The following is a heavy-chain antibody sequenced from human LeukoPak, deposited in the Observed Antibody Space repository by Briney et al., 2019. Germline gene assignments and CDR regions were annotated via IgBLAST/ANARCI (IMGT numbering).Heavy chain of an antibody. CDR3: ARILFSGSYSSAFHI. CDR1: GYTFTGYY. V-gene: IGHV1-2*02. J-gene: IGHJ3*02. D-gene: IGHD1-26*01. Sequence: GASVKVSCKASGYTFTGYYMHWVRQAPGQGLEWMGWINPNSGGTNYAQKFQGRVTMTRDTSISTAYMELSSLRSDDTAVYYCARILFSGSYSSAFHIWGQGTMVTVSS. CDR2: INPNSGGT.